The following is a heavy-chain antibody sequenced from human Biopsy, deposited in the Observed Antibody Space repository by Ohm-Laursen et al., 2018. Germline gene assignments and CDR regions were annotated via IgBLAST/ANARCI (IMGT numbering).Heavy chain of an antibody. CDR1: GFNFDDFA. D-gene: IGHD6-13*01. J-gene: IGHJ5*02. CDR3: AREAALNYSDSWYETWFDP. V-gene: IGHV3-9*01. Sequence: SLRLSCAASGFNFDDFAMHWVRQTPGKGLGWVSGISWNSGRIAYADSVKGRFTISRDNAKNSLYLQMNSLRAEDTAVYYCAREAALNYSDSWYETWFDPWGQGTLVTVSS. CDR2: ISWNSGRI.